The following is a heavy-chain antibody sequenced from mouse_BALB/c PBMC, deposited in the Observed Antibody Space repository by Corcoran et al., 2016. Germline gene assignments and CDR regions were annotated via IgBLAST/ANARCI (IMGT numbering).Heavy chain of an antibody. V-gene: IGHV1S136*01. CDR1: GYTFTSYV. CDR2: INPYNDGT. J-gene: IGHJ3*01. CDR3: ASRYDEAWFAY. D-gene: IGHD2-14*01. Sequence: EVQLQQSGHELVKPGASVKMSCKASGYTFTSYVMHWVKQKPGQGLEWIGYINPYNDGTKYNEKFKGKATLTSDKSSSKAYMELSSLTSEDSAVYYCASRYDEAWFAYWGQGTLVTVSA.